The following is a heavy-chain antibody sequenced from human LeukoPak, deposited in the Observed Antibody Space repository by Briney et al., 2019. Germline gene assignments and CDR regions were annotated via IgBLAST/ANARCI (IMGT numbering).Heavy chain of an antibody. V-gene: IGHV3-21*01. CDR2: ISSSSTYI. CDR1: GFTFSNYI. J-gene: IGHJ4*02. Sequence: GGSLRLSCAASGFTFSNYIMNWVRQAPGKGLEWVSSISSSSTYIYYADSVKGRFTISRDNAKNSLYLQMNSLRAEDTALYHCARGRGSSYGDPFDYWGQGTLVTVSS. CDR3: ARGRGSSYGDPFDY. D-gene: IGHD5-18*01.